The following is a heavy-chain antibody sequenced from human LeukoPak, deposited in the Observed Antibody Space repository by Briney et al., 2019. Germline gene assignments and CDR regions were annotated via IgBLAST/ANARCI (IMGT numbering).Heavy chain of an antibody. V-gene: IGHV1-18*01. CDR2: ISAYNGNT. CDR3: ARDRLGYCGGDCPHDH. Sequence: ASVKVSCKSSGYTFICYYMHWVRQAPGQGLEWMGCISAYNGNTNYAQKLQGRVTMTTDTSTSTAYMELRSLRSDDTAVYYCARDRLGYCGGDCPHDHWGQGTLVTVSS. CDR1: GYTFICYY. D-gene: IGHD2-21*02. J-gene: IGHJ4*02.